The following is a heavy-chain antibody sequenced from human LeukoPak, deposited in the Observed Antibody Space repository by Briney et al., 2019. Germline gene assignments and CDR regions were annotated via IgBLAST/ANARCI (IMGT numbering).Heavy chain of an antibody. D-gene: IGHD6-13*01. CDR2: ITPILGSA. CDR3: ATSSRTYSSTDY. J-gene: IGHJ4*02. Sequence: SVKVSCKASGGTFSSYTISWVRQAPGQGLEWMGWITPILGSANYAQSFQGRVTMTADESTSTAYMELGSLRSEDTAVYYCATSSRTYSSTDYWGQGTLVTVSS. CDR1: GGTFSSYT. V-gene: IGHV1-69*08.